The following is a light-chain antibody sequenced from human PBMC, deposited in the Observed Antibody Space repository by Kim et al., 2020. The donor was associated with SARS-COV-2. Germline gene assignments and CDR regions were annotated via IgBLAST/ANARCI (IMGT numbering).Light chain of an antibody. CDR3: QQYNSSPLYT. CDR2: AAS. V-gene: IGKV3-20*01. Sequence: IVLTQSPGTLSLSPGERATLSCRASQSVNSNYLAWYQHKLGQVSRLLIYAASNRASGIPERFTGSGSGTDFTLTISSLEPEDSAIYYCQQYNSSPLYTFGQGTKLEI. J-gene: IGKJ2*01. CDR1: QSVNSNY.